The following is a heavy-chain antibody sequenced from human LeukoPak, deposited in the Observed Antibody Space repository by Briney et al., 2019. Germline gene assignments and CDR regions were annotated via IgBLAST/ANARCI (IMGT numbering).Heavy chain of an antibody. Sequence: PGGSLRLSCAASEFTFSSYWMSWVRQAPGKGLEWVANIKQDGSEKYYVDTVKGRFTISRDNAQNSLYLQMNSLRAEDTAIYYCASTQRGWSRDYWGQGALVTVSS. V-gene: IGHV3-7*03. J-gene: IGHJ4*02. CDR2: IKQDGSEK. CDR1: EFTFSSYW. D-gene: IGHD3-3*01. CDR3: ASTQRGWSRDY.